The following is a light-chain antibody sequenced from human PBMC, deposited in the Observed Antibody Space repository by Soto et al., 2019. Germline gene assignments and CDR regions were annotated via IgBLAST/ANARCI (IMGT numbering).Light chain of an antibody. CDR3: QSYDSSLSVV. CDR1: SSNIGAGYD. V-gene: IGLV1-40*01. J-gene: IGLJ2*01. CDR2: GIS. Sequence: QSVLTQPPSVSGAPGQRVTISCTGSSSNIGAGYDVHWYQHLPGAAPKLLIYGISNRPSGVPDRFSGSKSGTSASLAITGLRAEDEADYYCQSYDSSLSVVFGGGTKLTVL.